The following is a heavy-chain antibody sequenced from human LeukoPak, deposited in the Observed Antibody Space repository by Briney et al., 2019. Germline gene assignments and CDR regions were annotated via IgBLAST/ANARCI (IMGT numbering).Heavy chain of an antibody. Sequence: SGGSLRLSCAASGFTFSSYSMNWVRQAPGKGLEWVSSISSSSSYIYYADSVKGRFTISRDNAKNSLYLQMNSLRAEDTAVYYCASAIRTDGAFDIWGQGTMVTVSS. CDR2: ISSSSSYI. D-gene: IGHD2-8*01. J-gene: IGHJ3*02. V-gene: IGHV3-21*01. CDR1: GFTFSSYS. CDR3: ASAIRTDGAFDI.